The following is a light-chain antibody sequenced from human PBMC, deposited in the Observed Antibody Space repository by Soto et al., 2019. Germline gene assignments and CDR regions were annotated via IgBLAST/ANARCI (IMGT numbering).Light chain of an antibody. CDR1: SSHIGSNT. V-gene: IGLV1-44*01. CDR3: AAWDDSLHGRTV. CDR2: SNN. Sequence: QAVVTQPPSASGTPGQRATISWSGSSSHIGSNTVNWYQQLPGTAPKLLIYSNNQRPSGVPDRFSGSKSGTSASLAISGLQSEDEADYYCAAWDDSLHGRTVFGGGTKLTVL. J-gene: IGLJ2*01.